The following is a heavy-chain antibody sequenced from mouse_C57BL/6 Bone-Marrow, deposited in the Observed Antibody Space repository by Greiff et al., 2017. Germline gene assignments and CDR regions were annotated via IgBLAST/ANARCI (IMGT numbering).Heavy chain of an antibody. J-gene: IGHJ2*01. D-gene: IGHD4-1*01. Sequence: EVHLVESGGDLVKPGGSLKLSCAASGFTFSSYGMSWVRQTPDKRLEWVATISSGGSYTYYPDSVKGRFTISRDNAKNTLYLQMSSLKSEDTAMYYCARQRTGYYGDYWGQGTTLTVSA. V-gene: IGHV5-6*01. CDR1: GFTFSSYG. CDR2: ISSGGSYT. CDR3: ARQRTGYYGDY.